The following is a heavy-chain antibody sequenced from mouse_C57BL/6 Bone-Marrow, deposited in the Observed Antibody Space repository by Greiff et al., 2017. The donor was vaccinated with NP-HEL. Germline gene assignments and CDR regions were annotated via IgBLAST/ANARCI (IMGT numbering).Heavy chain of an antibody. V-gene: IGHV3-1*01. Sequence: EVQLLESGPGMVKPSQSLSLTCTVTGYSITSGYDWHWIRHFPGNKLEWMGYISYSGSTNYNPSLKSRISITHDTSKNHFFLKLNSVTTEDTATYYCARADGSYAMDYWGQGTSVTVSS. CDR1: GYSITSGYD. CDR2: ISYSGST. J-gene: IGHJ4*01. CDR3: ARADGSYAMDY. D-gene: IGHD2-3*01.